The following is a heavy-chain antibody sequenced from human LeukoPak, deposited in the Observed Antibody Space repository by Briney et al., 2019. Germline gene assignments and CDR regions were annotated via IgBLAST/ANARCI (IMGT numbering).Heavy chain of an antibody. CDR2: INPSSGRT. J-gene: IGHJ1*01. Sequence: GASVTVSCTASGYTFTAYFIYWVRQAPGQGIEWVGWINPSSGRTNSAQKFQGRVTMTRDTSISTAYMELSSLRSDDTAVYYCARAHVLRSSSRSFQHWGQGTLVSVAS. D-gene: IGHD6-13*01. CDR3: ARAHVLRSSSRSFQH. CDR1: GYTFTAYF. V-gene: IGHV1-2*02.